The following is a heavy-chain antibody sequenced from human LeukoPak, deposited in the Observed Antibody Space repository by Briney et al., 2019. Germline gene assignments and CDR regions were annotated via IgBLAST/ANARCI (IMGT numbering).Heavy chain of an antibody. CDR2: ISYDGSNK. J-gene: IGHJ6*02. CDR3: ARDRGRTSCYGMDV. D-gene: IGHD2-2*01. Sequence: PGGSLRLSCTASGFTFSSHAMSWVRQAPGKGLEWVAVISYDGSNKYNADSVKGRFTISRDNSKNTLDLQMNSLRVEDTAVYYCARDRGRTSCYGMDVWGQGTTVTVSS. V-gene: IGHV3-30*04. CDR1: GFTFSSHA.